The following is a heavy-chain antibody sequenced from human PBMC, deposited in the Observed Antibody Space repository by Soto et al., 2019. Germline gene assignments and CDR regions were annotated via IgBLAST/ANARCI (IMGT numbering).Heavy chain of an antibody. CDR2: MSWDGSDE. CDR3: AKEGCSGGICYGFDY. D-gene: IGHD2-15*01. CDR1: GFTFSSYG. Sequence: QVQLVESGGGVVQPGRSLRLSCAASGFTFSSYGMHWVRQAPGKGLEWVAVMSWDGSDEFYEETVKGRFTVSRDNSRNTLYLKMNSLRPEETAVYYCAKEGCSGGICYGFDYWGQGTLVTVSS. J-gene: IGHJ4*02. V-gene: IGHV3-30*18.